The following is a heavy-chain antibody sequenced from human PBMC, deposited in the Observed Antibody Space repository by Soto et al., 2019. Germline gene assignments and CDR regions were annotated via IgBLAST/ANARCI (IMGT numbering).Heavy chain of an antibody. J-gene: IGHJ4*02. Sequence: GASVQVSCKTAGGTFRTYGINWVRQTPGQGLELIGGIVPGLGTTNYEQKFQGRVRITADAPTRTAYLELRSLSPDDTAVYYCGRGRSGQIVVFYWGQGTPVTVSS. CDR1: GGTFRTYG. CDR2: IVPGLGTT. CDR3: GRGRSGQIVVFY. D-gene: IGHD1-26*01. V-gene: IGHV1-69*13.